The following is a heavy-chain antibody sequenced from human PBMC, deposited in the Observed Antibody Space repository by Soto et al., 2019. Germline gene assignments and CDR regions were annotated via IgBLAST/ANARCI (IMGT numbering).Heavy chain of an antibody. CDR1: GFTISTHG. J-gene: IGHJ4*02. D-gene: IGHD1-7*01. CDR2: IWYDGSNK. Sequence: QAQLVESGGGVVQPGTSLRLSCEASGFTISTHGMHGVRQAPGKGLEWLANIWYDGSNKFYAESVKGRFSISKDNSKNTLYLQMSSLRAEDTAVYYCAAATTWNFHFPYWGQGTQVTVSS. CDR3: AAATTWNFHFPY. V-gene: IGHV3-33*03.